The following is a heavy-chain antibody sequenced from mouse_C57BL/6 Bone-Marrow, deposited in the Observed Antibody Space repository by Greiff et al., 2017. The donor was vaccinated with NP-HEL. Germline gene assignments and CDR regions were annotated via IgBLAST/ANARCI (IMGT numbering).Heavy chain of an antibody. D-gene: IGHD2-5*01. V-gene: IGHV5-12*01. CDR3: ARQGYSISYAMDY. Sequence: EVNVVESGGGLVQPGGSLKLSCAASGFTFSDYYMYWVRQTPEKRLEWVAYISNGGGSTYYPDTVKGRFTISRDNAKNTLYLQMSRLKSEDTAMYYCARQGYSISYAMDYWGQGTSVTVSS. J-gene: IGHJ4*01. CDR2: ISNGGGST. CDR1: GFTFSDYY.